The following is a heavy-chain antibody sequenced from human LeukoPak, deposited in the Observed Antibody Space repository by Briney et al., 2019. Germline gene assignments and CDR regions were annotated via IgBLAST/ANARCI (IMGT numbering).Heavy chain of an antibody. V-gene: IGHV3-66*01. J-gene: IGHJ4*02. CDR1: GFTVSSNY. Sequence: GGSLRLSCVVSGFTVSSNYMSWVRQAPGKGLEWVSIIYSSGATHYAASVKGRFTISRDNAQNSVYLQMNSLRVEDTGVYYCARDPAWGAIDYWGQGTLVTVSS. D-gene: IGHD7-27*01. CDR3: ARDPAWGAIDY. CDR2: IYSSGAT.